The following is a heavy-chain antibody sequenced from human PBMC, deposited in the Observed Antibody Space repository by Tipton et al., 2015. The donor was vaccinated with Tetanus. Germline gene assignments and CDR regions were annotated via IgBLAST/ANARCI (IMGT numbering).Heavy chain of an antibody. Sequence: QLVQSGAEVKKPGASVKVSCKASGYTFNTFGISWVRQAPGQGLEWIGWISVYNGNTNYGQNVQGRVTMTTDTPTSTAYMELRSLRSDDTAAYYCARVPTNPLAVDRPTDYWGQGTLVTVSS. CDR2: ISVYNGNT. CDR1: GYTFNTFG. J-gene: IGHJ4*02. D-gene: IGHD6-19*01. V-gene: IGHV1-18*01. CDR3: ARVPTNPLAVDRPTDY.